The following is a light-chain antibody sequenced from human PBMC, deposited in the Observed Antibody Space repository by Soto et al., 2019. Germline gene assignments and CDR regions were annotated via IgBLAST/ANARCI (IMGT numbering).Light chain of an antibody. Sequence: DIPMTQSPSTLSASVGDRVTITCRASQSISSWLAWYQQKPGKAPKLLIYKASSFESGVPSRFSGSGSGTEFTLTISSLQPDDFATYHCQQYNSYSRTFGQGTKLEIK. CDR3: QQYNSYSRT. V-gene: IGKV1-5*03. CDR1: QSISSW. CDR2: KAS. J-gene: IGKJ2*01.